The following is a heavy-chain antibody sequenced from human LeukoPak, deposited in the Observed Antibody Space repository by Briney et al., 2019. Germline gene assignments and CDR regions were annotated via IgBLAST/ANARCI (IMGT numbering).Heavy chain of an antibody. CDR3: AKGSHGYSSWFDP. V-gene: IGHV3-49*03. D-gene: IGHD5-18*01. CDR2: IRSKAYGGTK. J-gene: IGHJ5*02. Sequence: GGSLRLSCTSSGFIFGDYAMSWFRQAPGKGLEWVGFIRSKAYGGTKEYAASVKGRFTISRDDSKTIVHLEMNSLQSDDTGVSYCAKGSHGYSSWFDPWGQGTLVTVSS. CDR1: GFIFGDYA.